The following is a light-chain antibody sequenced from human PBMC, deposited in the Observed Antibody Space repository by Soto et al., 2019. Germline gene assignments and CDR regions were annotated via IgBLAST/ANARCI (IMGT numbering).Light chain of an antibody. CDR2: AAS. CDR1: QSISTY. Sequence: DIQMTQSPSSLSASVGERVTITCRTSQSISTYLNWFQQRPGKAPKLLIYAASRLESGVPSRFSGSGSGTDFTLTIGSLQPEDFATYYCQQSYSTPPTFGQGTKAEIK. V-gene: IGKV1-39*01. J-gene: IGKJ1*01. CDR3: QQSYSTPPT.